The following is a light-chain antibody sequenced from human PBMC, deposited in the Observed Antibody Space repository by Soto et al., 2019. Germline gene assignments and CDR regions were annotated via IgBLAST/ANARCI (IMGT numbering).Light chain of an antibody. J-gene: IGLJ2*01. V-gene: IGLV3-9*01. CDR2: RDS. Sequence: SYELTQPPSVSVALGQTARITCGGNSIGRKNEHWYQQKPGQAPVLVIYRDSNRPSGIPERFAGSNSGNTATPTISRAQAGDEDDYYCQVWDSSIVVFGGGTKLTVL. CDR3: QVWDSSIVV. CDR1: SIGRKN.